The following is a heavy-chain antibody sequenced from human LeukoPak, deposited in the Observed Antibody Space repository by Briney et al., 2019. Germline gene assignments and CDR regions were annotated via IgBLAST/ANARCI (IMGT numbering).Heavy chain of an antibody. V-gene: IGHV4-39*02. CDR3: ARDGDSSSSGDDAFDI. Sequence: SETLSLTCTVSGGSISSSSYYWGWIRQPPGKGLEWIGTISYDESTYYNPSLNSRVTMSVDTSKNQFSLKLTSVTAADTAVYYCARDGDSSSSGDDAFDIWGQGTMVTVSS. J-gene: IGHJ3*02. D-gene: IGHD6-6*01. CDR2: ISYDEST. CDR1: GGSISSSSYY.